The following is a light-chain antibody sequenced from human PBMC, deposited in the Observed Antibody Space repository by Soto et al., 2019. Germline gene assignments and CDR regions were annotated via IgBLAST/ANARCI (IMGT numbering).Light chain of an antibody. Sequence: QSALTQPAFVSGSPGQSITISCTGTNSDVGGYNFVSWYQQHPGKVPKLMIYDATNRPSGVSNRFSGSKSGNTASLTISGLKAEDEADYYCSSYTSSSTLVFGTGTKLTVL. CDR1: NSDVGGYNF. CDR3: SSYTSSSTLV. J-gene: IGLJ1*01. V-gene: IGLV2-14*01. CDR2: DAT.